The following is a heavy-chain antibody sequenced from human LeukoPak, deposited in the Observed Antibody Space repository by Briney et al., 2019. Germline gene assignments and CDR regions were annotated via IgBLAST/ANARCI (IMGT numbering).Heavy chain of an antibody. CDR1: GGSIRRNS. CDR2: IFYSGSY. Sequence: SETLSLTCTVSGGSIRRNSWSWIRQRPGKGLEWIGYIFYSGSYNYNPSLKSRVTVAIDTSKNEFSLRLNSVTAADTAVYYCAREDRDKYYFDSWGQGTLVTVSS. V-gene: IGHV4-59*01. CDR3: AREDRDKYYFDS. D-gene: IGHD5-24*01. J-gene: IGHJ4*02.